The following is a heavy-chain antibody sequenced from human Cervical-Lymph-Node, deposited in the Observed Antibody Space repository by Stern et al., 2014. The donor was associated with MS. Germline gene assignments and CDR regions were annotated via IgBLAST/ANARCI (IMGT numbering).Heavy chain of an antibody. CDR3: ARERHSMDV. J-gene: IGHJ6*02. Sequence: DQLVESGAEVKKPGASVKVSCKASGYSFTAYYMHWVRQAPGQGLEWMGWIDPNSGGTKSAQNVQGRVTMTRDTSISTFYMELSGLTSDDTAVFYCARERHSMDVWGQGTTVTVSS. CDR2: IDPNSGGT. V-gene: IGHV1-2*02. CDR1: GYSFTAYY.